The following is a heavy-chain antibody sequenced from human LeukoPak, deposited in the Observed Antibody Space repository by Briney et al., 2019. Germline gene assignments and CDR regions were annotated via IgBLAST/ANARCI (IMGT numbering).Heavy chain of an antibody. CDR1: GGSISSYY. J-gene: IGHJ6*03. CDR2: IYYSGST. CDR3: ARDHEYSYGYNYYYYYMDV. D-gene: IGHD5-18*01. V-gene: IGHV4-59*01. Sequence: SETLSLTCTVSGGSISSYYWSWIRQPPGKGLEWIGYIYYSGSTNYNPSLKSRVTISVDTSKNQFSLKLSSVTAADTAVYYRARDHEYSYGYNYYYYYMDVWGKGTTVTVSS.